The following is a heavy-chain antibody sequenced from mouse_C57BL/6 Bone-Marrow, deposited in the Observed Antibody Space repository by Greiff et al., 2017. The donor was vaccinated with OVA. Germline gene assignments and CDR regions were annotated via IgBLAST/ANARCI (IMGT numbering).Heavy chain of an antibody. D-gene: IGHD1-1*01. CDR3: ARDRVFITAIVATYWYFDV. CDR2: IDPETGGT. V-gene: IGHV1-15*01. J-gene: IGHJ1*03. Sequence: QVQLKQSGAELVRPGASVTLSCKASGYTFTDYEMHWVKQTPVHGLEWIGAIDPETGGTAYIQKFKGKAILTADKSSSTAYMELRSLTSEDSAVYYFARDRVFITAIVATYWYFDVWGKGTTVTVSS. CDR1: GYTFTDYE.